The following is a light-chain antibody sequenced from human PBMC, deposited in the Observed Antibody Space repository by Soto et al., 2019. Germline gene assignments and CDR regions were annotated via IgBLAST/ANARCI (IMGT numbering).Light chain of an antibody. CDR2: AAS. CDR1: HSISSY. CDR3: QQFSLYWA. Sequence: DVQMTQSPSSLSAAVVDRFTITVLASHSISSYLNWYQQKPGKAPKLLIYAASSLQSGVPSRFSGSGYGTEFILTISSLQPDDFATYYCQQFSLYWAFGQGTKVDIK. V-gene: IGKV1-39*01. J-gene: IGKJ1*01.